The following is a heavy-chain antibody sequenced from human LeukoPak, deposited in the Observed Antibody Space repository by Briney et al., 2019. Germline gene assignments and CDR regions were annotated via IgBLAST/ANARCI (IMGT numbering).Heavy chain of an antibody. D-gene: IGHD2-15*01. Sequence: GGSLRLSCAASGFTFSSYSMNWVRQPPGKGLEWVSSISSSSSYIYYADSVKGRFSISRDSAKNSLYLQMNSLRAEDTAVYYCARGPQFCSGGSCYGYYFDYWGQGTLVTVSS. J-gene: IGHJ4*02. V-gene: IGHV3-21*01. CDR2: ISSSSSYI. CDR1: GFTFSSYS. CDR3: ARGPQFCSGGSCYGYYFDY.